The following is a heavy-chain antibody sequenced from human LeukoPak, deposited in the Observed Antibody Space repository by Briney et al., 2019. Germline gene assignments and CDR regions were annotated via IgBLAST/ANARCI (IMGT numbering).Heavy chain of an antibody. CDR2: ITGSGTFT. V-gene: IGHV3-23*01. CDR1: GITFIKYS. J-gene: IGHJ4*02. Sequence: HSGGSLILSCAASGITFIKYSMTWVRQAPGKGLEWVSAITGSGTFTDYADSVKGRFTISRNNSKNTLYLQMNSLRAEDTAVYYCAKRSAESSGYFDYWGQGTLVTVSS. D-gene: IGHD6-19*01. CDR3: AKRSAESSGYFDY.